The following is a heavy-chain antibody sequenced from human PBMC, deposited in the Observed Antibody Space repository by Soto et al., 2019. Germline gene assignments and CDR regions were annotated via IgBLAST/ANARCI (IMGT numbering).Heavy chain of an antibody. CDR3: GGGCIVAVTAALSSSVDYTKYRLDS. CDR1: GGSFSDFA. CDR2: TIPMFAAT. D-gene: IGHD2-21*02. J-gene: IGHJ4*02. V-gene: IGHV1-69*01. Sequence: QVQLAQSGAEVRKPGSSVKVSCRASGGSFSDFAFSWVRQAPGQGLEWMGGTIPMFAATKYAQRFQGRITINADGSTRKVCLALSSLRSDDSGVYSCGGGCIVAVTAALSSSVDYTKYRLDSWGQGPLVSVS.